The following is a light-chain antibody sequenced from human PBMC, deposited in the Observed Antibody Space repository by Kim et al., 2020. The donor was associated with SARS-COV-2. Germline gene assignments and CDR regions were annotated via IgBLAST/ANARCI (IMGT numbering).Light chain of an antibody. CDR2: GAS. Sequence: SASVGDRVTITCRASQGIGSYLAWYQQKAGKAPNLLIYGASTLQSGVPSRFSGSRSGTDFTLTISSLQPEDVATYYCQKYDTDPLTFGEGTKVDIK. J-gene: IGKJ4*01. CDR1: QGIGSY. CDR3: QKYDTDPLT. V-gene: IGKV1-27*01.